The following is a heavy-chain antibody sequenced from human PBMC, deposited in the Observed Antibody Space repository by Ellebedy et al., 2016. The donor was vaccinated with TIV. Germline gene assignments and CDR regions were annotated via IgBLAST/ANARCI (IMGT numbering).Heavy chain of an antibody. D-gene: IGHD3-22*01. CDR3: ARAGYYDSSGYYPW. CDR2: ISYDGSNK. Sequence: GESLKISCAASGFTFSSYAMHWVRQAPGKGLEWVAVISYDGSNKYYADSVKGRLTISRDNSKNTLYLQMNSLRAEDTAVYYCARAGYYDSSGYYPWWGQGTLVTVSS. CDR1: GFTFSSYA. J-gene: IGHJ4*02. V-gene: IGHV3-30-3*01.